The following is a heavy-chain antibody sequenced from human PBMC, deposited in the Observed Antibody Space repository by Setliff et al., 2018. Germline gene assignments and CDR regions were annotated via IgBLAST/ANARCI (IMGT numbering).Heavy chain of an antibody. CDR2: IYHSGST. CDR3: ARGETYYYDSSGYEGKYYFDY. J-gene: IGHJ4*02. D-gene: IGHD3-22*01. Sequence: SETLSLTCAVSGYSISSGYYWDWIRQPPGKGLEWIGSIYHSGSTYYNPSLKSRVTISVDTSKNQFSLKLSSVTAADTAVYYCARGETYYYDSSGYEGKYYFDYWGQGTLVTVSS. CDR1: GYSISSGYY. V-gene: IGHV4-38-2*01.